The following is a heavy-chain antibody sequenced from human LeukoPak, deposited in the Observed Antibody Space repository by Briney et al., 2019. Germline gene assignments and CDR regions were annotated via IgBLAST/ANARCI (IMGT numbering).Heavy chain of an antibody. CDR3: ARDPPAGTSPY. D-gene: IGHD1-7*01. V-gene: IGHV4-59*12. Sequence: PSETLSLTCTVSGGSISSYYWSWIRQPPGKGLEWIGYIYYSGSTNYNPSLKSRVTISVDTSKNQFSLQVYSVTAADTAVYYCARDPPAGTSPYWGQGTLVSVSS. J-gene: IGHJ4*02. CDR2: IYYSGST. CDR1: GGSISSYY.